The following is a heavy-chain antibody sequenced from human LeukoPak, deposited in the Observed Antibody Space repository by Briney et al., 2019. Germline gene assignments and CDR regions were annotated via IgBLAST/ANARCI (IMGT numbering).Heavy chain of an antibody. CDR3: ARSSGWYHRGPDYYYYYMDV. J-gene: IGHJ6*03. V-gene: IGHV3-21*01. CDR1: GFTFSSHS. CDR2: ISSSSSYI. D-gene: IGHD6-19*01. Sequence: GGSLRLSCAASGFTFSSHSMNWVRQAPGKGLERVSSISSSSSYIYYADSVKGRFTISRDNAKNSLYLQMNSLRAEDTAIYYCARSSGWYHRGPDYYYYYMDVWGKGTTVTVS.